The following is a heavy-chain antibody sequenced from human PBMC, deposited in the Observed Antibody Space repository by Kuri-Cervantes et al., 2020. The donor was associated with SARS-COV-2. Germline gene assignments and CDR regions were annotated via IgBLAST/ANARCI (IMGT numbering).Heavy chain of an antibody. CDR1: GFTFASYA. J-gene: IGHJ4*02. CDR3: AKASNYVGGYFDY. V-gene: IGHV3-30-3*01. Sequence: GESLKISCAASGFTFASYAMHWVRQAPGKGLEWVTLISYDGINKFYADSVKGRFTISRDNSKNTLYLQMNSLRAEDTAVYYCAKASNYVGGYFDYWGQGTLVTVSS. CDR2: ISYDGINK. D-gene: IGHD1-7*01.